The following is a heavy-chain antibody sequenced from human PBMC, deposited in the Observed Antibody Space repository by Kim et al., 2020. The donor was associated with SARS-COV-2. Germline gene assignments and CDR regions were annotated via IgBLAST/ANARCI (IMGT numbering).Heavy chain of an antibody. Sequence: AQKFQGRVTMTRDTSTSTVYMELSSLRSEDTAVYYCARARGIAAAVFLDYWGQGTLVTVSS. V-gene: IGHV1-46*01. CDR3: ARARGIAAAVFLDY. D-gene: IGHD6-13*01. J-gene: IGHJ4*02.